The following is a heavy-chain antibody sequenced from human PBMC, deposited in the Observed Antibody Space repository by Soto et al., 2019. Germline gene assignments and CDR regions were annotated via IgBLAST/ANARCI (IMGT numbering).Heavy chain of an antibody. CDR1: GGSISSYY. D-gene: IGHD3-10*01. J-gene: IGHJ4*02. CDR3: ARVKWFGESGFDY. Sequence: TSETLSLTCTVSGGSISSYYWSWIRQPPGKGLEWIGYIYYSGSTNYNPSLKSRVTISVDTSKNQFSLNVSSVTAADTAVYYCARVKWFGESGFDYWGQGTLVTVSS. V-gene: IGHV4-59*13. CDR2: IYYSGST.